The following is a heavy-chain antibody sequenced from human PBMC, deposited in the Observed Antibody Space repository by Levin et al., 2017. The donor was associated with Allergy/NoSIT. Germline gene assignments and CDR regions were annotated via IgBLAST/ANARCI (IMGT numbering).Heavy chain of an antibody. CDR3: SKAFGNSYGYWDY. J-gene: IGHJ4*02. Sequence: QPGGSLRLSCAASEFPSSNYAMSWVRQAPGKGLEWVSTIRANGDSTYYADSVKGRFTLSRDSSKNTLYLQMNSLRAEDTAVYYCSKAFGNSYGYWDYWGQGTLVTVSS. V-gene: IGHV3-23*01. CDR2: IRANGDST. CDR1: EFPSSNYA. D-gene: IGHD5-18*01.